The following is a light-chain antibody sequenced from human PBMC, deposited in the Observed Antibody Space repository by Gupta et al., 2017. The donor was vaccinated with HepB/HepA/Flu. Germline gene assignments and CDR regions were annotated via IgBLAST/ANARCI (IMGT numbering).Light chain of an antibody. J-gene: IGKJ2*04. CDR3: QQYGSSPCS. CDR2: GAS. CDR1: QPINSNY. Sequence: SPGERVTLSCRASQPINSNYLAWYQQKSGQAPRLLIYGASDRATGIPYRFSGSGSGTDFTLTISGLEPEDFAVYYCQQYGSSPCSFGQGTKVEIK. V-gene: IGKV3-20*01.